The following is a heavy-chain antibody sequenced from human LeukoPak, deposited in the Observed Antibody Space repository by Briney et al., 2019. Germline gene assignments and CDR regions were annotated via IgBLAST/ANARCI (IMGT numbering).Heavy chain of an antibody. CDR2: IKADGSGT. D-gene: IGHD5-24*01. Sequence: PGGSLRLSCAVSGFTFSRYWMHWVRQAPGKGLVWVSRIKADGSGTNYADSVKGRFTVSRDNAKNTLYLQLNSLRVEDTAVYYCARDGDGWNFDYWGQGTLVTVSS. V-gene: IGHV3-74*01. CDR1: GFTFSRYW. CDR3: ARDGDGWNFDY. J-gene: IGHJ4*02.